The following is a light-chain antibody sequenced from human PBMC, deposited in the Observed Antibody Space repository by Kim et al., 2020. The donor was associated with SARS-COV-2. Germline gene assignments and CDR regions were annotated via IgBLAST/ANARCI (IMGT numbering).Light chain of an antibody. V-gene: IGLV3-1*01. CDR3: QAWDSSTL. Sequence: VSVSPGQTASITCSGDKLGDKYACWYQQKPGQAPVLVIYQDSKRPSGIPERFSGYNSGNTATLTISGTQAMDEADYYCQAWDSSTLFGGGTKLTVL. CDR1: KLGDKY. CDR2: QDS. J-gene: IGLJ2*01.